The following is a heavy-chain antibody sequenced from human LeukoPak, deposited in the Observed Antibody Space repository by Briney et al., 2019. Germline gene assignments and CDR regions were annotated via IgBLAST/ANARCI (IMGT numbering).Heavy chain of an antibody. Sequence: SETLSLTCTVSGGSISSGGYHWSWIRQHPGKGLEWIGYIYYSGSTYYNPSLKSRVTISVDTSKNQFSLKLSSVTAADTAVYYCARSDYYDSSGYYYGHNWFDPWGQGTLVTVSS. J-gene: IGHJ5*02. CDR1: GGSISSGGYH. V-gene: IGHV4-31*03. CDR3: ARSDYYDSSGYYYGHNWFDP. CDR2: IYYSGST. D-gene: IGHD3-22*01.